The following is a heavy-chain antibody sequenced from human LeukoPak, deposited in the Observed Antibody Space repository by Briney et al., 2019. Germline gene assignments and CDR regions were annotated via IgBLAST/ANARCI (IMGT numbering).Heavy chain of an antibody. J-gene: IGHJ4*02. Sequence: PGGSRRLSCAASGNYWMHWVRQVPGKGLGWVSHINSDGSWTSYADSVKGRFTISKDNAKNTVYLQMNSLRAEDTAVYYCVSFYETDWGRGTLVTVSS. V-gene: IGHV3-74*01. CDR2: INSDGSWT. D-gene: IGHD2/OR15-2a*01. CDR3: VSFYETD. CDR1: GNYW.